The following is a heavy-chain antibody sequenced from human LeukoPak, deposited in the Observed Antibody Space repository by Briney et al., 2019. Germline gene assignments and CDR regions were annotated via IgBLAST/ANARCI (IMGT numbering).Heavy chain of an antibody. D-gene: IGHD3-9*01. CDR3: ARGGYDSLTGYRHSFDY. V-gene: IGHV4-59*01. J-gene: IGHJ4*02. Sequence: SETLSLTCTVSGGSIRSYYWSWIRQPPGKGLEWIGYIYYSGSTNYKPSLRSRVTISVDTSKNQFSLKLSSVTAVDTAVYYCARGGYDSLTGYRHSFDYWGQGTLVTVSS. CDR2: IYYSGST. CDR1: GGSIRSYY.